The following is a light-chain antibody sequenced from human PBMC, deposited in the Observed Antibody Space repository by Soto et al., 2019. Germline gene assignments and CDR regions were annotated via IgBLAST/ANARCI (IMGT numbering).Light chain of an antibody. CDR3: SSYTSSNTLGV. V-gene: IGLV2-14*01. J-gene: IGLJ2*01. CDR1: SSDVDTYNY. Sequence: QSALTQPASVSGSPGQSITISCTGTSSDVDTYNYVSWYQQYPGKAPKLMIHDVSNRPSGVSNRFSGSKSGNTASLTTSGLQAEDEADYYCSSYTSSNTLGVFGGGTKLTVL. CDR2: DVS.